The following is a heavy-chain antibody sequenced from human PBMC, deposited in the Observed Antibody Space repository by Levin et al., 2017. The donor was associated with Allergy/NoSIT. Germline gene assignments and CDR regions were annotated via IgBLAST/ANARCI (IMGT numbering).Heavy chain of an antibody. CDR2: ISYSGNT. Sequence: PSETLSLTCTVSGGSISSGGYYWSWIRQHPGKGLEWIGYISYSGNTYYNPSLKSRVTISVDTSKSQFSLKLSSVTVADTAVYYCASATDDCSSTSCYWDYWGQGTLVTVSS. D-gene: IGHD2-2*01. J-gene: IGHJ4*02. V-gene: IGHV4-31*03. CDR3: ASATDDCSSTSCYWDY. CDR1: GGSISSGGYY.